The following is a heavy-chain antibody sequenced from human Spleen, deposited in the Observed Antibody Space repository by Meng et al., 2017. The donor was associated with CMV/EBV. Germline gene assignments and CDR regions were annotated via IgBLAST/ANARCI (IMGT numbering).Heavy chain of an antibody. CDR2: INPKSGGT. CDR1: GYTFPDFW. J-gene: IGHJ4*02. V-gene: IGHV1-2*02. D-gene: IGHD3-10*01. CDR3: ARDVQSGAAGY. Sequence: CKPSGYTFPDFWIHWVRQAPGQGPEWMGWINPKSGGTKFAQKFEGRVTMTTDTSTRTIYLELNRPRNDDTAMYYCARDVQSGAAGYWGQGTLVTVSS.